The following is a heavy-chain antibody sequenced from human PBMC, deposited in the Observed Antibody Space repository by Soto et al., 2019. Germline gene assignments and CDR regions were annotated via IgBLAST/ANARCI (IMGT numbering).Heavy chain of an antibody. CDR1: GFTVSSNY. D-gene: IGHD3-3*01. CDR2: IYSGGST. J-gene: IGHJ4*02. V-gene: IGHV3-66*01. Sequence: EVQLVESGGGLVQPGGSLRLSCAASGFTVSSNYMSWVRQAPGKGLAWVSVIYSGGSTYYADSVKGRFTISRDNSKNTLYLQMNSLRAEDTAVYYCARDYEGKRATYDYWGQGTLVTVSS. CDR3: ARDYEGKRATYDY.